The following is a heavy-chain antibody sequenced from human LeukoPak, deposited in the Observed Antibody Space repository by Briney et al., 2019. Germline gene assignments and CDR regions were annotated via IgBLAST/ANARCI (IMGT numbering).Heavy chain of an antibody. CDR2: VNDSGSI. V-gene: IGHV4-34*01. CDR1: GGSFSGFY. D-gene: IGHD2-15*01. J-gene: IGHJ1*01. Sequence: SETLFLTCAVYGGSFSGFYWNWIRQPPGKGLEWIGEVNDSGSIKYNPSLKSRVTISVDTSKNQFSLNLNSVTAADTAVYYCARLGPRYCSGDNCYFVTEYFQHWGQGTLVTVSP. CDR3: ARLGPRYCSGDNCYFVTEYFQH.